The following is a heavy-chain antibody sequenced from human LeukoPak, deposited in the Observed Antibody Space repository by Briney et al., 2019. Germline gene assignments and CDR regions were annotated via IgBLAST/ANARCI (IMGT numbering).Heavy chain of an antibody. V-gene: IGHV3-21*01. CDR1: GITFSSYS. J-gene: IGHJ3*02. CDR2: ISSSSSYI. D-gene: IGHD6-19*01. CDR3: ASSGWYDGAFDI. Sequence: GGSLRLSCAASGITFSSYSMNWVRQAPGKGLEWVSSISSSSSYIYYADSVKGRFTISRDNAKNSLYLQMNSLRAEDTAVYYCASSGWYDGAFDIWGQGTMVTVSS.